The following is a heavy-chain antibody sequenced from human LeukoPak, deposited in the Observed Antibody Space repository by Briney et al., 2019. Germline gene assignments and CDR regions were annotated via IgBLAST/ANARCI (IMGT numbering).Heavy chain of an antibody. J-gene: IGHJ4*02. V-gene: IGHV3-7*05. Sequence: GGSLRLSCAASGFTLSDHSMGWVRLAPGKGLEWVANIKQDGSAKYYVDSVKGRFTISRDNARNSLYLQMNSLRAEDTAVYYCARVTAARPFDYWGQGTLVTVSS. CDR3: ARVTAARPFDY. CDR1: GFTLSDHS. D-gene: IGHD6-6*01. CDR2: IKQDGSAK.